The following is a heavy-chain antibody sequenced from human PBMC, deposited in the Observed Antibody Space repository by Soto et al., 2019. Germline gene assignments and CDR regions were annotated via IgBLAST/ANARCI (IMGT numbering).Heavy chain of an antibody. CDR3: ARALYCSDGTCYHPGFFRH. Sequence: QVQLVQSGAEVKKPGASVKVSCKTSGYTFTGYGVSWVRQAPGQGLEWLGWISAYNGSTNYAQRFQGRATMTTDTSTTTVYMELRSLRSDDTAINYCARALYCSDGTCYHPGFFRHWGQGTLVTVSS. J-gene: IGHJ1*01. CDR2: ISAYNGST. V-gene: IGHV1-18*01. D-gene: IGHD2-15*01. CDR1: GYTFTGYG.